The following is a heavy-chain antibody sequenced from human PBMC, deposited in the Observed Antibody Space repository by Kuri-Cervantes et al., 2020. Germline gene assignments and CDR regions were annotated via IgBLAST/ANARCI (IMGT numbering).Heavy chain of an antibody. CDR2: IRYDGSNK. CDR3: ARVSPSGGDAFDI. V-gene: IGHV3-30*02. J-gene: IGHJ3*02. Sequence: GESLKISCAASGFTFSSYWMHWVRQAPGKGLEWVAFIRYDGSNKYYADSVKGRFTISRDNSKNTLYLQMNSLRAEDTAVYYCARVSPSGGDAFDIWGQGTVVTVSS. D-gene: IGHD3-3*01. CDR1: GFTFSSYW.